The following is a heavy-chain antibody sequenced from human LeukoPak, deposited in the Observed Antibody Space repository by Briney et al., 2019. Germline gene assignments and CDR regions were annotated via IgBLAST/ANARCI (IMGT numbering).Heavy chain of an antibody. V-gene: IGHV3-23*01. CDR3: AKSDYYDSSGYYYTTYYFDY. J-gene: IGHJ4*02. D-gene: IGHD3-22*01. CDR1: GFTFSSYA. CDR2: ISGSGDST. Sequence: GGSLRLSCAASGFTFSSYAMSWVRQAPGKGLEWVSSISGSGDSTYYADSVKGRFTIPRDNSKNTLYLQMNSLRAEDTAVYYCAKSDYYDSSGYYYTTYYFDYWGQGTLVTVSS.